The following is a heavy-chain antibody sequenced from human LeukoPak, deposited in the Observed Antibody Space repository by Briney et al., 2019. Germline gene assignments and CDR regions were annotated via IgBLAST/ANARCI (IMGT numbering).Heavy chain of an antibody. V-gene: IGHV3-48*03. D-gene: IGHD2/OR15-2a*01. CDR2: ISNSGTAI. CDR3: ARDVRGPHDF. Sequence: GGSLRLSCAASGFTFSSYEMNWVRQAPGKGLEWVSYISNSGTAIYYADSVKGRFTISRDNAKSSLYLQMNSLRAEDTAVYRCARDVRGPHDFWGQGTLVTVSS. J-gene: IGHJ4*02. CDR1: GFTFSSYE.